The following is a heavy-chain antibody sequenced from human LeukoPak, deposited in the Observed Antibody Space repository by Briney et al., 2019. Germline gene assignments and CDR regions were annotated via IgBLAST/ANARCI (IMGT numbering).Heavy chain of an antibody. J-gene: IGHJ6*02. D-gene: IGHD3-10*01. CDR3: ARVGSYGMDV. CDR2: ISTSSNTI. CDR1: GFTFSSYN. V-gene: IGHV3-48*01. Sequence: PGESLRLSCAASGFTFSSYNMNWVRQAPGKGLEWVSYISTSSNTIYYADSVKGRFTISRDNAKNSLYLQMNDLRAEDTAVYYCARVGSYGMDVWGQGTTVTVSS.